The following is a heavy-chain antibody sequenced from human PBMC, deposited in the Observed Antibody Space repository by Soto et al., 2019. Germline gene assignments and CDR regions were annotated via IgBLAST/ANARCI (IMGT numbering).Heavy chain of an antibody. J-gene: IGHJ4*02. CDR3: ARGYSGSYDYFEY. CDR1: YGSISSYY. CDR2: IYYSGST. V-gene: IGHV4-59*01. Sequence: PLSPTCTFAYGSISSYYVSLILKPPGKGLEWIGYIYYSGSTNYNPSLKSRVTISVDTSKSQLSLKLSSVTPADTAVYYCARGYSGSYDYFEYWGQGTLVTVSS. D-gene: IGHD1-26*01.